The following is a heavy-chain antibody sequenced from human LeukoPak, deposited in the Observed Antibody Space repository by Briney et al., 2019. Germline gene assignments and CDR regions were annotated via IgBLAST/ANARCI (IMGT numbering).Heavy chain of an antibody. D-gene: IGHD3-10*01. CDR2: IRYDGSDK. J-gene: IGHJ4*02. V-gene: IGHV3-30*02. CDR3: AQVSVRGVYSFDY. CDR1: GFTFTSYG. Sequence: AGSLTLSCAASGFTFTSYGMHWVRQAPGKGLEWVAFIRYDGSDKYYADSVKGRFTIFRENSKNTLYLEMRSRRAGGTAVYYCAQVSVRGVYSFDYWGGGNLVTVSS.